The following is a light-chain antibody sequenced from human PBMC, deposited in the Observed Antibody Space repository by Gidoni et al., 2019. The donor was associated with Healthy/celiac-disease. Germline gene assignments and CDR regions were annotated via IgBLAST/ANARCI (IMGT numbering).Light chain of an antibody. CDR1: QSISSY. CDR2: AAS. Sequence: DIQMTQPPSSLSASVGDRVTITCRASQSISSYLNWYQQKPGKAPKLLIYAASSLQRGVPSRFSGSGSRTDFTLTISSLQPEDFATYYCQQNYSTPTFGQGTKVEIK. CDR3: QQNYSTPT. V-gene: IGKV1-39*01. J-gene: IGKJ1*01.